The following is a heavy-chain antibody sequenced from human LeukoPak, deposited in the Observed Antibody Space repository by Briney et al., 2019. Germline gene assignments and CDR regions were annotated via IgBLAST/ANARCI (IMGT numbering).Heavy chain of an antibody. V-gene: IGHV4-59*12. CDR3: ARVGFGESIDY. CDR2: IYYSGST. CDR1: GGSISSYY. D-gene: IGHD3-10*01. J-gene: IGHJ4*02. Sequence: SETLSLTCTVSGGSISSYYWSWIRQPPGKGLEWSGYIYYSGSTNYNPSLKSRVTMSVDTSKNQFSLKLSYVTAADTAVYYCARVGFGESIDYWGQGTLVTVSS.